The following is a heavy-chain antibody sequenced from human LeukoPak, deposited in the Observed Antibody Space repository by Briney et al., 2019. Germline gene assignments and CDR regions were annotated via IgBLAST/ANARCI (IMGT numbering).Heavy chain of an antibody. CDR1: GGSFSGYY. D-gene: IGHD2-2*02. CDR2: INHSGST. J-gene: IGHJ5*02. Sequence: PSETLSLTCAVYGGSFSGYYWSWIRQPPGKGLKWIGEINHSGSTNYNPSLKSRVTISVDTSKNQFSLKLSSVTAADTAVYYCARVHCSSTSCYTRWFDPWGQGTLVTVSS. CDR3: ARVHCSSTSCYTRWFDP. V-gene: IGHV4-34*01.